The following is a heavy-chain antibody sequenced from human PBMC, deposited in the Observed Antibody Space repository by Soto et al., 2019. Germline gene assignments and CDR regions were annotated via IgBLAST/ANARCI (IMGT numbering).Heavy chain of an antibody. V-gene: IGHV1-8*01. CDR2: MNPNSGNT. Sequence: QVQLVQSGAEVKKPGASVKVSCKASGYTFTSYDINWVRQATEQGLEWMGWMNPNSGNTGDAQKFQGRVTMTMNTSRSSAYMQLSRWRSDDTAVYDCARVRDRGMDVWGHGTTVPVSS. CDR1: GYTFTSYD. J-gene: IGHJ6*02. CDR3: ARVRDRGMDV.